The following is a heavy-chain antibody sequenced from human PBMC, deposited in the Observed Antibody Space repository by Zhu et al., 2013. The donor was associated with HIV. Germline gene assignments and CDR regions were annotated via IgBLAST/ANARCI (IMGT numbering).Heavy chain of an antibody. D-gene: IGHD3-22*01. Sequence: QVQLVQSGAEVKKPGASVKVSCKASGYTFTSYAISWVRQAPGQGLEWMGGIIPIFGTANYAQKFQGRVTITADESTSTAYMELSSLRSEDTAVYYCARGPHNLNYYDRLSEHWGQGTLVTVSS. CDR1: GYTFTSYA. V-gene: IGHV1-69*01. CDR2: IIPIFGTA. J-gene: IGHJ1*01. CDR3: ARGPHNLNYYDRLSEH.